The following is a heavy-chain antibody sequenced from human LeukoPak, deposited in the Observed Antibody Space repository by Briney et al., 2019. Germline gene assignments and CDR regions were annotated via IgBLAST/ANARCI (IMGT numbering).Heavy chain of an antibody. CDR3: DKEGARVAGTTSLGY. V-gene: IGHV4-34*01. J-gene: IGHJ4*02. Sequence: SETLSLTCAVYGGSFSDYYLTWIRQPPGKGLEWIGEINHSGSTNYNPSLKSRVVMSIDTSKTQFSLKLTSVNAADTGVYYCDKEGARVAGTTSLGYWGQGTMVTVSS. CDR2: INHSGST. D-gene: IGHD1/OR15-1a*01. CDR1: GGSFSDYY.